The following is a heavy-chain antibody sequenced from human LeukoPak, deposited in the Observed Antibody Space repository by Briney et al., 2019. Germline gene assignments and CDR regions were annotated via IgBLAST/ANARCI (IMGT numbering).Heavy chain of an antibody. CDR1: GYSFTSYW. Sequence: GESLKISCKGSGYSFTSYWVGWVRQMPGKGLEWMGIIYPGDSNTRYSPSFQGQVTISADKSISTAYLQWSSLKASDTAMYYCATERDKRAFDYWGQGTLVTVSS. J-gene: IGHJ4*02. V-gene: IGHV5-51*01. D-gene: IGHD5-24*01. CDR3: ATERDKRAFDY. CDR2: IYPGDSNT.